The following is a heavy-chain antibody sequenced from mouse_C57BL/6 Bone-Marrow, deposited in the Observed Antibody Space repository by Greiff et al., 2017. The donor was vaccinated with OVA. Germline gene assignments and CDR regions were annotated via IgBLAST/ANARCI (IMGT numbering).Heavy chain of an antibody. CDR1: GFNIKDDY. Sequence: VQLQQSGAELVRPGASVKLSCTASGFNIKDDYMHWVKQRPEQGLEWIGWIDPENGDTEYASKFQGKATITADTSSNTSYLQLSSLTSEDTAVYYCTVLCDCWGYAMDYWGQGTSVTVSS. D-gene: IGHD6-1*01. CDR3: TVLCDCWGYAMDY. V-gene: IGHV14-4*01. J-gene: IGHJ4*01. CDR2: IDPENGDT.